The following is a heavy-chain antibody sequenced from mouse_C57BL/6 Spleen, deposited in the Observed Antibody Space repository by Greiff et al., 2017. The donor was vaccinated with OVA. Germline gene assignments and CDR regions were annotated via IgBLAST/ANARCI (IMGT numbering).Heavy chain of an antibody. J-gene: IGHJ1*03. D-gene: IGHD2-3*01. Sequence: VQLQQPGAELVKPGASVKMSCKASGYTFTSYWITWVKQRPGQGLEWIGDIYPGSGSTNYNEKFKSKATLTVDTSSSTAYMQLSSLTSEDSAVYYCARERAYDGYSWYFDVWGTGTTVTVSS. CDR2: IYPGSGST. CDR3: ARERAYDGYSWYFDV. CDR1: GYTFTSYW. V-gene: IGHV1-55*01.